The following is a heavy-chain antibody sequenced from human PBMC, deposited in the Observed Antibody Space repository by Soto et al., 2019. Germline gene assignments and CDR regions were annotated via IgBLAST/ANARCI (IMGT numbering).Heavy chain of an antibody. CDR2: ISGGGGGT. CDR3: TKGPHYDILTAYHAFDF. Sequence: XXSLRLSYAASGFTFSNYALHWVRHAPGKGPEWVSGISGGGGGTHYTDSVKGRFTISRDNSKNTVFLQMNSLRAEDPAVYFCTKGPHYDILTAYHAFDFWGPGTLVTVSS. J-gene: IGHJ4*02. D-gene: IGHD3-9*01. CDR1: GFTFSNYA. V-gene: IGHV3-23*01.